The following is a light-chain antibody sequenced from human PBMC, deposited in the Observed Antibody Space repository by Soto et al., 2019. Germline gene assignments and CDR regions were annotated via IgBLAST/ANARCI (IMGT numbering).Light chain of an antibody. V-gene: IGLV1-40*01. J-gene: IGLJ1*01. CDR1: ISNIGAGYD. Sequence: VLAQPPSLSGAPGQQVTISCTGSISNIGAGYDLHWYQQLPGTAPKLLLYGNSNRPSGVPDRFSGSKSGTSASLAITGLQAEDEADYYCQSYDSSLSAYVFGTGTKVTVL. CDR2: GNS. CDR3: QSYDSSLSAYV.